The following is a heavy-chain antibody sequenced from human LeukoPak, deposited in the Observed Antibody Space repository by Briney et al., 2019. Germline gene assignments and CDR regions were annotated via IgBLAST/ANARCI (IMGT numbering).Heavy chain of an antibody. Sequence: SVTVSCKSSGGTFSSYAISWVRQAPGQWLEWMGRIIPILGIANYAQKFQGSVTITADKSTSTAYMELSSLRSEDTAVYYCARGFGGTSGRYSDGYGYYYGMDVWGQGTTVTVSS. CDR1: GGTFSSYA. CDR2: IIPILGIA. J-gene: IGHJ6*02. CDR3: ARGFGGTSGRYSDGYGYYYGMDV. D-gene: IGHD5-18*01. V-gene: IGHV1-69*10.